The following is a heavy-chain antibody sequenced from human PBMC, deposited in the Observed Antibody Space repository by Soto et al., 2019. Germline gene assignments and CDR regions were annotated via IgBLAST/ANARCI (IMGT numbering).Heavy chain of an antibody. CDR1: GGSLSSGPYS. CDR2: FYYSGST. CDR3: ARLGGYCSSTSCYGYYGMDV. J-gene: IGHJ6*02. D-gene: IGHD2-2*01. V-gene: IGHV4-39*01. Sequence: QLQLQESGPGLVKPSETLSLTCSVSGGSLSSGPYSWGWIRQPPGKGLEWIGTFYYSGSTHYNPSLASRVTISVDTSKNKFSLKVTSVTAADTAMYYCARLGGYCSSTSCYGYYGMDVWGQGTTVTVSS.